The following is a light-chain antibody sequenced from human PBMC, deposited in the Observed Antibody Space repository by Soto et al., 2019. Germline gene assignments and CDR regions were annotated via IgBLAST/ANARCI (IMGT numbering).Light chain of an antibody. CDR2: EVS. Sequence: QSVLTQPASVSGSPGQSITISCTGTSGDVGGYDYVSWYQQHPGKAPKLMIFEVSNRPSGVSNRFSASKSGDTASLIISGLQAEDEADYYCSSQTSSSTLVFGGGTQLTVL. J-gene: IGLJ3*02. CDR3: SSQTSSSTLV. CDR1: SGDVGGYDY. V-gene: IGLV2-14*01.